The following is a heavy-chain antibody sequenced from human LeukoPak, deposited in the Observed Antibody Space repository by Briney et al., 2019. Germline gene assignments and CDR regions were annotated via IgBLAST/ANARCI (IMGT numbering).Heavy chain of an antibody. CDR1: GGTLSSYA. V-gene: IGHV1-69*01. CDR2: IIPIFGTA. CDR3: ASWGKYYDILTGYYYYYMDV. Sequence: GASVKVSCKASGGTLSSYAISWVRQAPGQGLEWMGGIIPIFGTANYAQKFQGRVTITADESTSTAYMELSSLRSEDTAVYYCASWGKYYDILTGYYYYYMDVWGKGTTVTVSS. J-gene: IGHJ6*03. D-gene: IGHD3-9*01.